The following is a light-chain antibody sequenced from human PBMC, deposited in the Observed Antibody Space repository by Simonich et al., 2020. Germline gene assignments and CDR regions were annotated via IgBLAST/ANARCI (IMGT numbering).Light chain of an antibody. V-gene: IGLV2-14*03. CDR2: DVS. CDR3: SSYTSSSTWV. Sequence: QSVLTQPPSASGTPGQRVTISCSGSSSNIGSNYVYWYPHLPGKAPKLMIYDVSKRPSGVSNRFSGSKSGNTASLTISGLQAEDEADYYCSSYTSSSTWVFGGGTKLTVL. J-gene: IGLJ3*02. CDR1: SSNIGSNY.